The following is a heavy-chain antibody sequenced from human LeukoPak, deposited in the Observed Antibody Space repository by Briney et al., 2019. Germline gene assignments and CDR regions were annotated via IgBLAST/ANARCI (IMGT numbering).Heavy chain of an antibody. CDR3: ARTYGSGSLDY. D-gene: IGHD3-10*01. Sequence: PGGSLRLSCAASGFTFSSYWMSWVRQAPGKGLEWVANIKQDGSEKYYVDSVEGRFTISRDNAKNSLYLQMNSLRAEDTAVYYCARTYGSGSLDYWGQGTLVTVSS. V-gene: IGHV3-7*03. J-gene: IGHJ4*02. CDR2: IKQDGSEK. CDR1: GFTFSSYW.